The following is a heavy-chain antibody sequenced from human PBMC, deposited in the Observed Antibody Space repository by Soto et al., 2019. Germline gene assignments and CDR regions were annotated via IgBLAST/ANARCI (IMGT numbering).Heavy chain of an antibody. Sequence: PGGSLRLSCAASGFTFSSYGMHWVRQAPGKGLEWVAVIWYDGSNKYYADSVKGRFTISRDNSKNTLYLQMNSLRAEDTAVYYCASPRPENVLLWFGEGTSRDYYYGMDVWGQGTTVTVSS. V-gene: IGHV3-33*01. CDR1: GFTFSSYG. CDR3: ASPRPENVLLWFGEGTSRDYYYGMDV. D-gene: IGHD3-10*01. J-gene: IGHJ6*02. CDR2: IWYDGSNK.